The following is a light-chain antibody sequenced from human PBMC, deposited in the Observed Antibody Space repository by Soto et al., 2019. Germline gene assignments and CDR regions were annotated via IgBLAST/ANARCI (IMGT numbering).Light chain of an antibody. CDR2: DGS. Sequence: QSALTQPASVSGSPGQSITISCTGSSSDVGGYNYVSWYQQHPGKAPKLMISDGSNRPSGVPNRFSGSKSGNTSSLTISGLRAEDEPTYYCSSYTSSSSRVLGTGNQVTVL. CDR3: SSYTSSSSRV. V-gene: IGLV2-14*01. CDR1: SSDVGGYNY. J-gene: IGLJ1*01.